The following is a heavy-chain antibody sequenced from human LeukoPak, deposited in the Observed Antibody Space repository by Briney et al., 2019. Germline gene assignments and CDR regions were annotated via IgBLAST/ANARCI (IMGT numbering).Heavy chain of an antibody. J-gene: IGHJ4*02. D-gene: IGHD3-9*01. CDR2: IYYSGST. CDR3: ARQDDQILTGSYHYFDY. V-gene: IGHV4-39*01. CDR1: GGSISSSSYY. Sequence: SETLSLTCTVSGGSISSSSYYWGWIRQPPGKGLEWIGCIYYSGSTYYNPSLKSRVTISIDTSKNQFSLKLSSVTAAATAVYYWARQDDQILTGSYHYFDYWGQGTLVTVSS.